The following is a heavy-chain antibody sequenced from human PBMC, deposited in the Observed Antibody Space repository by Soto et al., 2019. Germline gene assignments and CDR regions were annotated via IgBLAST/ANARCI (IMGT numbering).Heavy chain of an antibody. Sequence: PGESLKISCETSGYTFASYWISWVRQTAGKGLEWLGRIDPSDSKTDYSPSFQGHVTISADKSISSAYLQWDSLEASDSAIYYCVRHVEGYGGITALDSLGPGTPVPVSS. CDR1: GYTFASYW. D-gene: IGHD5-18*01. V-gene: IGHV5-10-1*01. CDR2: IDPSDSKT. J-gene: IGHJ4*02. CDR3: VRHVEGYGGITALDS.